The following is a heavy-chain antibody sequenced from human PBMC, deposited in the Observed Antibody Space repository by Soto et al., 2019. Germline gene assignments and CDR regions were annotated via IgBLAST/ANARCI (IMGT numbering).Heavy chain of an antibody. Sequence: SETLSLTCTVSGVSISRINYYWGWIRQPPGKGLEWIGIVYNGGVTYHNPSLKSRVTISIDTPKNQFSLKLSSVTASDTAVYYCARLFYYDNSGHHYGNDAFDIWGQGTMVTVS. CDR3: ARLFYYDNSGHHYGNDAFDI. CDR2: VYNGGVT. V-gene: IGHV4-39*01. D-gene: IGHD3-22*01. J-gene: IGHJ3*02. CDR1: GVSISRINYY.